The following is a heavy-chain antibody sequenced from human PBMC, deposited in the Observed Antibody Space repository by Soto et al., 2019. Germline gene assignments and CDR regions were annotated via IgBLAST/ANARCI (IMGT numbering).Heavy chain of an antibody. V-gene: IGHV3-33*01. CDR1: GFSISNYG. J-gene: IGHJ4*02. CDR2: IWFDGRNI. Sequence: QVQLVESGGGAVQPGRSLRLSCGASGFSISNYGMHWVRQTPGRGLEWVAVIWFDGRNIAYREPVKGRFTVSRDNSKNLVYLQMDSLGVEDTAVYYCARDEINRCSFVGSFDQWGQGTVVTVSS. CDR3: ARDEINRCSFVGSFDQ. D-gene: IGHD2-8*01.